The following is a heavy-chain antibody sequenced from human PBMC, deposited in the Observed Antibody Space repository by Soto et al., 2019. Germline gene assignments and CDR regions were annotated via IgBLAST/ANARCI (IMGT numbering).Heavy chain of an antibody. CDR3: ARDGACIYSSPAY. Sequence: GGSLRLSCSASGFTFSSYSMNWVRQAPGKGLEWVSYISSSSSTIYYADSVKGRFTISRDNAKTSLYLQMDSLRDEDTAIYYSARDGACIYSSPAYWGQGAVVPVSS. J-gene: IGHJ4*02. CDR2: ISSSSSTI. D-gene: IGHD2-15*01. V-gene: IGHV3-48*02. CDR1: GFTFSSYS.